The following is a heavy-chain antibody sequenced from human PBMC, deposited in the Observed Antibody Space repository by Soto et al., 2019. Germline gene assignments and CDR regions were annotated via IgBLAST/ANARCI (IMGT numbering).Heavy chain of an antibody. Sequence: SVKVSCKASVGTFSSYAISWVRQAPGQGLEWMGGIIPIFGTANYAQKFQGRVTITADESTSTAYMELSSLRSEDTAVYYCAREYRLSGYEIPWCFDYWGQGTLVTVSS. J-gene: IGHJ4*02. CDR3: AREYRLSGYEIPWCFDY. CDR2: IIPIFGTA. D-gene: IGHD5-12*01. CDR1: VGTFSSYA. V-gene: IGHV1-69*13.